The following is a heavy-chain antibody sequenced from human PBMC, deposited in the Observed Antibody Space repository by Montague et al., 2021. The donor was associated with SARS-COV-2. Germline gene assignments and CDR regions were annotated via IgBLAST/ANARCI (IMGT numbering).Heavy chain of an antibody. CDR2: IKQDGSEK. D-gene: IGHD3-22*01. Sequence: SLRLSCAASGFTFSTFWMTWVRQAPGKGLEWVANIKQDGSEKYYVDSVKGRFTISRDNAKNSLYLQLDSLRAEDTAVYYCARGYDSSGYQYWGQGTLVTVS. CDR1: GFTFSTFW. J-gene: IGHJ4*02. V-gene: IGHV3-7*05. CDR3: ARGYDSSGYQY.